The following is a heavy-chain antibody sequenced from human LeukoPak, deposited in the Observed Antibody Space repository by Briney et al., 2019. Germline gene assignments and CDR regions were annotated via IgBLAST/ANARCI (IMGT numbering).Heavy chain of an antibody. Sequence: QPGRSLRLSCAASGFTFSSYGMHWVRQAPGKGLEWVAVIWCDGSNKYYADSVKGRFTISRDNSKNTLYLQMNSLRAEDTAVYYCARRVGAAALDYWGQGTLVTVSS. V-gene: IGHV3-33*01. CDR1: GFTFSSYG. J-gene: IGHJ4*02. CDR2: IWCDGSNK. CDR3: ARRVGAAALDY. D-gene: IGHD6-13*01.